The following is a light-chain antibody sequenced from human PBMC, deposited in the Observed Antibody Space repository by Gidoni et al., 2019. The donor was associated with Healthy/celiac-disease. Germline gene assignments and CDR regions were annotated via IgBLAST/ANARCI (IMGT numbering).Light chain of an antibody. CDR1: QSVSSY. CDR2: DAS. J-gene: IGKJ4*01. CDR3: QKRSNWPT. V-gene: IGKV3-11*01. Sequence: IVLTQSPATLSLSPGERATLSCRASQSVSSYLAWYQQKPGQAPRLLIYDASNRATGIPARLSGSGSGTDFTLTISSLEPEDFAVYYCQKRSNWPTFGGGTKVEIK.